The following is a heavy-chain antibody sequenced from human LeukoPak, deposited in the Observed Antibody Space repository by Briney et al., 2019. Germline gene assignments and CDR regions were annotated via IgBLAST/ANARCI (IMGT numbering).Heavy chain of an antibody. CDR2: ISSNGGST. J-gene: IGHJ4*02. D-gene: IGHD6-13*01. Sequence: GGSLRLSCGACGFTFSSYAMHWVRQAPGEGLEDVSAISSNGGSTYYANSVKGRFTISRDNSKNTLYLQMGSLRAEHMAVYYCARAASRVGSRSLGYWGQGTLVTVSS. CDR3: ARAASRVGSRSLGY. V-gene: IGHV3-64*01. CDR1: GFTFSSYA.